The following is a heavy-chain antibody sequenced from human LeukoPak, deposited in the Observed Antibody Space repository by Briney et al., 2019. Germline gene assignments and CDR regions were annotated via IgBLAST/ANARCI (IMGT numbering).Heavy chain of an antibody. CDR2: IRYDGSNK. CDR3: AKVAPRYCSSTSCHYLDY. CDR1: GFTFSSYG. D-gene: IGHD2-2*01. J-gene: IGHJ4*02. Sequence: GGSLRLSCAASGFTFSSYGMHWVRQAPGKGLEWVAFIRYDGSNKYYADSVKGRFTISRDNSKNTLYLQMNSPRAEDTAVYYCAKVAPRYCSSTSCHYLDYWGQGTLVTVSS. V-gene: IGHV3-30*02.